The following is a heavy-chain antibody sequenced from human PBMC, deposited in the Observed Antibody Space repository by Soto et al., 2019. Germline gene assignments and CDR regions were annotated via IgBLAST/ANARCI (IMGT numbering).Heavy chain of an antibody. J-gene: IGHJ6*02. CDR3: AKDGYQTSYYYGMDV. V-gene: IGHV3-30*18. CDR2: ISYDGSNK. CDR1: GFTFSSYG. D-gene: IGHD5-12*01. Sequence: QVQLVESGGGVVQPGRSLRLSCAASGFTFSSYGMHWVRQAPGKGLEWVAVISYDGSNKYYADSVKGRFTISRDNSKNTLYLQMNGLRAEDTAVYYCAKDGYQTSYYYGMDVWGQGTTVTVSS.